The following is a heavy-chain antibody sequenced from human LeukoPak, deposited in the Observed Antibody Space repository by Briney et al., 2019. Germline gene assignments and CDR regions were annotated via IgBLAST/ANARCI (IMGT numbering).Heavy chain of an antibody. CDR2: ITSNGDST. D-gene: IGHD6-13*01. CDR1: GFIFSTYP. J-gene: IGHJ4*02. V-gene: IGHV3-64D*06. Sequence: PGGSLRLSCSTSGFIFSTYPMHWVRQPPGKGLEYISGITSNGDSTNYAASVNGRFTISRDNSKNTLSLHMSSLRAEDTAVYYCVKDQGEYSSTWYYFDSWGQGTLVTVSS. CDR3: VKDQGEYSSTWYYFDS.